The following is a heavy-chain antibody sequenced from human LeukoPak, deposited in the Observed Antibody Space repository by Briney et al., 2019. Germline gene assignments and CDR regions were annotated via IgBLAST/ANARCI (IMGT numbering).Heavy chain of an antibody. CDR1: GFTVSSNY. Sequence: GGSLRLSCAASGFTVSSNYMSWVRQAPGKGLEWVSIISGSGDNTYYADSVKARFTISRDNSKNTLYLHMNSLRAEDTAVYFCARNRESYWVPELDYWGQGTLVTVSS. D-gene: IGHD3-16*01. J-gene: IGHJ4*02. CDR3: ARNRESYWVPELDY. V-gene: IGHV3-23*01. CDR2: ISGSGDNT.